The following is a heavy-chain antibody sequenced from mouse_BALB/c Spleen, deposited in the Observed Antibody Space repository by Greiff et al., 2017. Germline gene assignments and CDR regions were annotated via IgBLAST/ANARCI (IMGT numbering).Heavy chain of an antibody. J-gene: IGHJ3*01. CDR1: GFTFSSYT. Sequence: EVKLMESGGGLVQPGGSLKLSCAASGFTFSSYTMSWVRQTPEKRLEWVAYISNGGGSTYYPDTVKGRFTISRDNAKNTLYLQMSSLKSEDTAMYYCARRYGYDGGPFAYWGQGTLVTVSA. CDR3: ARRYGYDGGPFAY. CDR2: ISNGGGST. V-gene: IGHV5-12-2*01. D-gene: IGHD2-2*01.